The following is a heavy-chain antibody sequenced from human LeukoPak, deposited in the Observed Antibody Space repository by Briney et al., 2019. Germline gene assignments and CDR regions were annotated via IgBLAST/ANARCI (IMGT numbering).Heavy chain of an antibody. V-gene: IGHV5-51*01. J-gene: IGHJ4*02. D-gene: IGHD1-26*01. CDR2: VYPDDSDT. CDR1: GSSFTRYW. CDR3: ARPSGTYFPFDY. Sequence: GESLKISXKTSGSSFTRYWIAWVRQTPGKGLEWMGIVYPDDSDTRYSPAFRGQVTLSADQSIPTTSLHRSSLKTPDPAVYYCARPSGTYFPFDYWGPGTLVTVSS.